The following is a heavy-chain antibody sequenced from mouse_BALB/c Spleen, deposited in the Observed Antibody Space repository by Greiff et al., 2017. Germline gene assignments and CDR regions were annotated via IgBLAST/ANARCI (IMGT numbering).Heavy chain of an antibody. J-gene: IGHJ4*01. CDR3: AVITTVVDYYAMDY. V-gene: IGHV1-80*01. Sequence: QVQLQQSGAELVRPGSSVKISCKASGYAFSSYWMNWVKQRPGQSLEWIGQIYPGDGDTNYNGKFKGKATLTADKSSSTAYMQLSSLTSEDSAVYFCAVITTVVDYYAMDYWGQGTSVTVSS. CDR1: GYAFSSYW. CDR2: IYPGDGDT. D-gene: IGHD1-1*01.